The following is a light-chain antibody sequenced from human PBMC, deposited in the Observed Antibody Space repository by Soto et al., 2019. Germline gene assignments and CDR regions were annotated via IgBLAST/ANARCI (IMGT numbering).Light chain of an antibody. CDR2: VVS. V-gene: IGLV2-14*01. J-gene: IGLJ2*01. Sequence: QSALTQPASVSGSPGQSITISCTGTSSDIGGYNYVSWYQQYPGKAPKLMIYVVSNRPSGVSSRFSGSKSDNAASLTISGLQTEDEADYYCSSYTSRTTVVFGGGTKVTVL. CDR3: SSYTSRTTVV. CDR1: SSDIGGYNY.